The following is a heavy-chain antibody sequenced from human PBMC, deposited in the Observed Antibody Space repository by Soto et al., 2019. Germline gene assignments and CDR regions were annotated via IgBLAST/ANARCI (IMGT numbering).Heavy chain of an antibody. D-gene: IGHD1-7*01. CDR1: GFTFDNYA. Sequence: GGSLRLSCAASGFTFDNYAMSWVRQAPGKGLEWVSGISGSGGTTYYADSVKGRFTISRDNSKNTLYLQMSSLRAEDTAIYYCAKDRGNYYFDYWGQGTLVTVSS. V-gene: IGHV3-23*01. CDR3: AKDRGNYYFDY. CDR2: ISGSGGTT. J-gene: IGHJ4*02.